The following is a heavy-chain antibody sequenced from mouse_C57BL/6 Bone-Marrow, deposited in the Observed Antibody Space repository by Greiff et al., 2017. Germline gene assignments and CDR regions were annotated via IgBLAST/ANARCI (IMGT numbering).Heavy chain of an antibody. CDR3: ARPRFYGNSWFAY. D-gene: IGHD2-1*01. CDR2: ISSGSSTI. J-gene: IGHJ3*01. Sequence: EVKLMESGGGLVKPGGSLKLSCAASGFTFSDYGMHWVRQAPEKGLEWVAYISSGSSTIYYADTVKGRFTISRDNAKHTLFLQMTSLRSEDTAMYYCARPRFYGNSWFAYWGQGTLVTVSA. V-gene: IGHV5-17*01. CDR1: GFTFSDYG.